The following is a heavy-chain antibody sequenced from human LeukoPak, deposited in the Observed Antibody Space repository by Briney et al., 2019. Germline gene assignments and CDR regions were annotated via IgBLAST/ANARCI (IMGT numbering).Heavy chain of an antibody. V-gene: IGHV3-23*01. CDR3: AKARGGGRIYVWFDP. Sequence: GGSLRLSCAASGFTFNDYYMSWIRQAPGKGLEWVSAISGSGGSTYYADSVKGRFTISRDNSKNTLYLQMNSLRAEDTAVYYCAKARGGGRIYVWFDPWGQGTLVTVSS. CDR1: GFTFNDYY. D-gene: IGHD2-15*01. CDR2: ISGSGGST. J-gene: IGHJ5*02.